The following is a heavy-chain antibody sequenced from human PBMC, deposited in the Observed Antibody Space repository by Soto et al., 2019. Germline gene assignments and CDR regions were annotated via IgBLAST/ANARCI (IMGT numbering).Heavy chain of an antibody. V-gene: IGHV1-2*04. CDR2: INPNSGGT. J-gene: IGHJ3*02. Sequence: ASVKVSCKASGYTLTGYYMHWVRQAPGQGLEWMGWINPNSGGTNYAQKFQGWVTMTRDTSISTAYMELSRLRSDDTAVYYCASAFCSSTSCPTGRDAFDIWGQGTMVTVSS. CDR3: ASAFCSSTSCPTGRDAFDI. D-gene: IGHD2-2*01. CDR1: GYTLTGYY.